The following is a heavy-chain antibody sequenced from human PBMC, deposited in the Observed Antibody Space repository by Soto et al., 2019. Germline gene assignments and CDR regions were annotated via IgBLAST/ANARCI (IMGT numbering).Heavy chain of an antibody. D-gene: IGHD2-15*01. CDR3: ATRYEKGYCSGGSCDHAFDI. V-gene: IGHV1-8*01. CDR1: GYTFTSYD. J-gene: IGHJ3*02. CDR2: MNPNSGNT. Sequence: ASVEVSCKXSGYTFTSYDINWVRQATGQGLEWMGWMNPNSGNTGYAQKFQGRVTMTRNTSISTAYMELSSLRSEDTAVYYCATRYEKGYCSGGSCDHAFDIWGQGTMVTVSS.